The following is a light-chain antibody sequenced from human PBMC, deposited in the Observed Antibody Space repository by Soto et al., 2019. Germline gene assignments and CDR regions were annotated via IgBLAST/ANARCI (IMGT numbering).Light chain of an antibody. CDR2: EDN. J-gene: IGLJ2*01. CDR3: QSHDASNVV. Sequence: SVLTQPHSVSESPGKTVTISCTRSSGSIATNYVQWYRQRPGSAPTNVIYEDNQRPSGIPDRFSASIDSSSNSASLTISGLQTDDEADYYCQSHDASNVVFGGGTKLTVL. V-gene: IGLV6-57*04. CDR1: SGSIATNY.